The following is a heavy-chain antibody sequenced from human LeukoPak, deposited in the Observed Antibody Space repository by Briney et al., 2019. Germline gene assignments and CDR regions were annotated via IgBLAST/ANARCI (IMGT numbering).Heavy chain of an antibody. Sequence: QAGGSLRLPCAGYGFTFDEYALHWVRQAPGKGLEWVSGINRNSDKVGYADSVKGRFTISRDNARNFLYLQMDSLRLEDTAMYYCTKDRYCPSTNCPVDYWGQGTLVTVSS. CDR2: INRNSDKV. V-gene: IGHV3-9*01. CDR3: TKDRYCPSTNCPVDY. J-gene: IGHJ4*02. CDR1: GFTFDEYA. D-gene: IGHD2-2*01.